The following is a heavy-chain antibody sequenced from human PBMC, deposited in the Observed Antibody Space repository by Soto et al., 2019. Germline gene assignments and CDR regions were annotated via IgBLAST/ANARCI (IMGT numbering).Heavy chain of an antibody. V-gene: IGHV4-30-2*01. J-gene: IGHJ6*01. CDR3: ERGSNYVYYYYYGRDV. CDR2: MYHSGNT. Sequence: SETLSLTCAVSGGSITSGGYSWGWIRQPPGQGLEWIGYMYHSGNTYYNPSLKSRVTISVDTSKNQFSLKLSSVTAADTAVYYCERGSNYVYYYYYGRDVWGQGPTVTVSS. D-gene: IGHD4-4*01. CDR1: GGSITSGGYS.